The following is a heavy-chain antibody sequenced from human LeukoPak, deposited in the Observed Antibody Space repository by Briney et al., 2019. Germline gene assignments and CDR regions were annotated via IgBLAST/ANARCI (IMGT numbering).Heavy chain of an antibody. Sequence: PSETLSLTCTVSGYSISSGYYWGWIRQPPGKGLEWIGSIYHSGSTYYNPSLKSRVTISVDTSKNQFSLKLSSVTAANTAVYYCARLSTVRGFSLSDAFDIWGQGTMVTVSS. J-gene: IGHJ3*02. CDR3: ARLSTVRGFSLSDAFDI. CDR1: GYSISSGYY. D-gene: IGHD3-10*01. CDR2: IYHSGST. V-gene: IGHV4-38-2*02.